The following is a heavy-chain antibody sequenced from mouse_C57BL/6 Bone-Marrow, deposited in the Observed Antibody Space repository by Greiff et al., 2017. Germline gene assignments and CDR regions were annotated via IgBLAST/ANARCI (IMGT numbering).Heavy chain of an antibody. CDR3: ARYIYYSSSYGGYFDV. D-gene: IGHD1-1*01. Sequence: EVQLVESGGGLVQPGGSLSLSCAASGFTFTDYYMSWVRQPPGKALEWLGFIRNKANGYTTEYSASVKGRFTISRDTSQSILYLQMNALRAEDSATYYCARYIYYSSSYGGYFDVWGTGTTVTVSS. CDR1: GFTFTDYY. CDR2: IRNKANGYTT. V-gene: IGHV7-3*01. J-gene: IGHJ1*03.